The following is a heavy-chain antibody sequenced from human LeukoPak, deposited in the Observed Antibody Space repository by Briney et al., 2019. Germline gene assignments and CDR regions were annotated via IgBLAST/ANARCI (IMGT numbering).Heavy chain of an antibody. CDR1: GFTFSTYG. CDR2: VSSCGSDT. Sequence: PGGSLRLSCVASGFTFSTYGMRWVRQAPGKGREWVAAVSSCGSDTYYPDSLKGRFIISRDNSQNTVFLQMNSLRPEDTAFYFCAKDGPLLWFGPTDAWGQGILVTVSS. CDR3: AKDGPLLWFGPTDA. D-gene: IGHD3-10*01. J-gene: IGHJ5*02. V-gene: IGHV3-23*01.